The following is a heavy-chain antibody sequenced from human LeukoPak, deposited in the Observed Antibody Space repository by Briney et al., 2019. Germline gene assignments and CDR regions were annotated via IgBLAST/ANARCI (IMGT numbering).Heavy chain of an antibody. CDR3: AREPQGYDSSGYYRYFDL. CDR1: GGSISSYY. J-gene: IGHJ2*01. V-gene: IGHV4-59*01. Sequence: SETLSLTCTVSGGSISSYYWSWIRQPPGKGLEWIGYIYYSGSTNYNPPLKSRVTISVDTSKNQFSLKLSSVTAADTAVYYCAREPQGYDSSGYYRYFDLWGRGTLVTVSS. CDR2: IYYSGST. D-gene: IGHD3-22*01.